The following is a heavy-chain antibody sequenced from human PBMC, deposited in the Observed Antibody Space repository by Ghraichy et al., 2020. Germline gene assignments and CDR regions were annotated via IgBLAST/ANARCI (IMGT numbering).Heavy chain of an antibody. Sequence: SETLSLTCAVYGGSFSGYYWSWIRQPPGKGLEWIGEINHSGSTNYNPSLKSRVTISVDTSKNQFSLKLSSVTAADTAVYYCARNYYYGMDVWGQGTTVTVSS. V-gene: IGHV4-34*01. CDR1: GGSFSGYY. J-gene: IGHJ6*02. CDR2: INHSGST. CDR3: ARNYYYGMDV.